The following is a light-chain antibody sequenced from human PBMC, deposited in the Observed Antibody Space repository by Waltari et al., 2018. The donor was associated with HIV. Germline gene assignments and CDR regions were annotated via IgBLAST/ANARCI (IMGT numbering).Light chain of an antibody. V-gene: IGKV1-39*02. CDR2: GAS. J-gene: IGKJ1*01. Sequence: DIQVFQPPSIVSPFVGDRVPITCRENQTIGSSLTWYQSKPGRAPKLLVYGASSLQSGIPSRFSGSGSGTEFTLKISSLQSDDFATYYGQGGSGPRTFG. CDR1: QTIGSS. CDR3: QGGSGPRT.